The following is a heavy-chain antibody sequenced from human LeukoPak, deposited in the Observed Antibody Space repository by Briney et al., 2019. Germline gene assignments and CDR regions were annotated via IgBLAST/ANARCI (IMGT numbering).Heavy chain of an antibody. J-gene: IGHJ5*02. CDR1: GGSITTYS. V-gene: IGHV4-4*07. CDR3: ARAFSSKNWFDT. CDR2: FYSSGST. Sequence: KPSETLSLTCTVFGGSITTYSWSWIRQPAGRGLEWIGRFYSSGSTDYNPSLKSRVTMSVDTSKNQVSLKLSSVTAADTAIYYCARAFSSKNWFDTWGQGTLVTVSS. D-gene: IGHD2/OR15-2a*01.